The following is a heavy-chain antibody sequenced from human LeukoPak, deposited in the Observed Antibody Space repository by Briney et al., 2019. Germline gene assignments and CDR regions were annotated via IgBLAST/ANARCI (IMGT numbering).Heavy chain of an antibody. V-gene: IGHV1-18*01. CDR1: GYTFTSYG. Sequence: ASVNVSCKASGYTFTSYGISWVRQAPGQGLEWMGWISAYNGNTNYAQKLQGRVTMTTDTSTSTAYRELRSLRSEATAVYYCARDLLESRSYYTLGVDYWGQGTLVTVSS. CDR2: ISAYNGNT. J-gene: IGHJ4*02. CDR3: ARDLLESRSYYTLGVDY. D-gene: IGHD1-26*01.